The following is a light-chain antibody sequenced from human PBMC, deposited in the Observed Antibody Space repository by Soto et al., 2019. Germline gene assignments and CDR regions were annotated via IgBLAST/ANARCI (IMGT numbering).Light chain of an antibody. CDR3: QQYNSYSRT. Sequence: DIQMTQSPSTLSASVGDRVTITCRASQSLSSWLAWYQQKPGKAPKLLIYKASSLESGVPSRFSGSGSGIEFTLTISSLQPNDFATYYCQQYNSYSRTLGQGTKVEIK. CDR1: QSLSSW. J-gene: IGKJ1*01. CDR2: KAS. V-gene: IGKV1-5*03.